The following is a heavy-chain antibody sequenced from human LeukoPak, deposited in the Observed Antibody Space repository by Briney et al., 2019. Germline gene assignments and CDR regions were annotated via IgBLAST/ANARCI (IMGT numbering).Heavy chain of an antibody. CDR2: IYSGGAT. CDR3: ARVPGYS. V-gene: IGHV3-53*01. Sequence: GGSLRLSCAASGFDVGRNYMTWVRQAPGKGLEWVSFIYSGGATYYTDSVRGRFTISRDSSKNTLYLQMNSLRVEDTAVYYCARVPGYSWGQGTLVTVSS. D-gene: IGHD6-13*01. J-gene: IGHJ4*02. CDR1: GFDVGRNY.